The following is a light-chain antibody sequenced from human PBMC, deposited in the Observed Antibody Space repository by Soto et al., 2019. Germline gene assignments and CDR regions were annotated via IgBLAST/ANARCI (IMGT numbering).Light chain of an antibody. CDR2: KIL. V-gene: IGKV2-30*01. CDR1: QSLVDRDGSTY. Sequence: DVVLTQTPLSLPVSPWRTASISCRSSQSLVDRDGSTYFSWYHQRPGQSPRRLIEKILDRDSGVPDRFSGRGSGTDFTLTISSLQPEDFPTYSCQQSYSTPISSGQATRLEIK. J-gene: IGKJ5*01. CDR3: QQSYSTPIS.